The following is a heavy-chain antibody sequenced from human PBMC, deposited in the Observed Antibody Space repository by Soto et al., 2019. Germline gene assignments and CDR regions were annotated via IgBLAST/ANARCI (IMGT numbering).Heavy chain of an antibody. Sequence: EVQLVESGGGLVQPGGSLRLSCAASEFTFSRYWMHWVRQAPGKGLVWVSQNNEDGSGTNDADSVKGRFTISRDKAKNMLYLRINSLSVEDTAMYYCTSSHGVAGQAYWSQGSLVTVSS. CDR3: TSSHGVAGQAY. V-gene: IGHV3-74*01. CDR2: NNEDGSGT. D-gene: IGHD2-8*01. CDR1: EFTFSRYW. J-gene: IGHJ4*02.